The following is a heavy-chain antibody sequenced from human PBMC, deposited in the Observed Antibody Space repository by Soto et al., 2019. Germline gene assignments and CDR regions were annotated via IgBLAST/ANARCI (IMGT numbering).Heavy chain of an antibody. Sequence: EVQLVESGGGLVQPGGSLRLSCAASGFTFSSYSMNWIRQAPGKGLEWVSYISGSSRTIYNADSVKGRFTISRDNAKNSLYLQMNSLRVEDTAVYYCARGYCSGGSCSSGDAFDIWGQGTMVTVSS. J-gene: IGHJ3*02. V-gene: IGHV3-48*01. D-gene: IGHD2-15*01. CDR2: ISGSSRTI. CDR1: GFTFSSYS. CDR3: ARGYCSGGSCSSGDAFDI.